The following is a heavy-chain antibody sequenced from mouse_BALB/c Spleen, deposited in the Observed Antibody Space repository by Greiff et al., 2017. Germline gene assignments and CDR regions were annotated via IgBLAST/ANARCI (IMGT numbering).Heavy chain of an antibody. J-gene: IGHJ3*01. D-gene: IGHD2-1*01. CDR3: ARYGTAGNQAWFAY. CDR2: ILPGSGST. V-gene: IGHV1-9*01. CDR1: GYTLSSYW. Sequence: QVQLQQSGAELMKPGASVKISCKATGYTLSSYWIEWVKQRPGHGLEWIGEILPGSGSTNYNEKFKGKATFTADTSSNTAYMQLSSLTSEDSAVYYCARYGTAGNQAWFAYWGQGTLVTVSA.